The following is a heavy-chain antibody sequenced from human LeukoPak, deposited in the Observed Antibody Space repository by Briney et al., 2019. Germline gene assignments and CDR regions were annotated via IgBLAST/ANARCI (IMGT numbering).Heavy chain of an antibody. D-gene: IGHD3-3*01. CDR1: GYTFTSFW. CDR3: ASGSGYSGDFDI. J-gene: IGHJ3*02. V-gene: IGHV5-51*01. Sequence: GESLKISCKGSGYTFTSFWIGWVRQMPGKGLEWIGIIYPGDSDTRYSPSFQGQVTISVVKTITTAYLQWSSLKASGTAMYYCASGSGYSGDFDIWGQGTMVTVSS. CDR2: IYPGDSDT.